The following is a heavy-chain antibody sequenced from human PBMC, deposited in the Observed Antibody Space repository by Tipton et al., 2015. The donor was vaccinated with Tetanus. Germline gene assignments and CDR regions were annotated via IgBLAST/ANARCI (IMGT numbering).Heavy chain of an antibody. CDR3: ARQPISSGYRLFDY. J-gene: IGHJ4*02. D-gene: IGHD5-12*01. CDR2: IYYSGST. CDR1: GGSISSSY. Sequence: TLSLTCTVSGGSISSSYWNWIRQPPGKGLEWIGNIYYSGSTYYNPSLKSRVTLSVDTSKNHFSLKLSSVTAADTTLYYCARQPISSGYRLFDYWGQGTLVTVSS. V-gene: IGHV4-59*08.